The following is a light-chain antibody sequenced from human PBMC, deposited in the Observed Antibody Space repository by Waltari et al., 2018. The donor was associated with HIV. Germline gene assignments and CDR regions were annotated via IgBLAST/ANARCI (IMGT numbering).Light chain of an antibody. J-gene: IGLJ3*02. V-gene: IGLV2-23*02. Sequence: QSALTQPASVSGSPGQSIAISCTGTSSDVGNYNLVSWYQHHPGKAPRLMIYEVSKRPSGISSRFSASKSCNTASLLIAALQAEDEADYYCSSYAGGTTWVFGGGTKLTVL. CDR3: SSYAGGTTWV. CDR1: SSDVGNYNL. CDR2: EVS.